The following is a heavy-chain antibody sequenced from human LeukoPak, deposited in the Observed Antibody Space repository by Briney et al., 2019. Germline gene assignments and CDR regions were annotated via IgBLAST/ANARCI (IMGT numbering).Heavy chain of an antibody. CDR1: GYSFTSYW. V-gene: IGHV5-51*01. CDR3: ARPKYYYDSSGHPVDY. J-gene: IGHJ4*02. D-gene: IGHD3-22*01. Sequence: GESLKISCKGSGYSFTSYWIGWVRQMPGKGLEWMGITYPGDSDTRYSPSFQGQVTISADKSISTAYLQWSSLKASDTAMYYCARPKYYYDSSGHPVDYWGQGTLVTVSS. CDR2: TYPGDSDT.